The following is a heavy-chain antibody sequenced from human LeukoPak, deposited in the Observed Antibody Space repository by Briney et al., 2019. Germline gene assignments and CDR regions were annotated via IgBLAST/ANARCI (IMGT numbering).Heavy chain of an antibody. V-gene: IGHV4-38-2*02. D-gene: IGHD3-16*01. J-gene: IGHJ6*03. CDR3: ARGLAASPLGYYYYMDV. CDR1: GHSISSGYY. CDR2: IYHSGST. Sequence: SETLSLTCTVSGHSISSGYYWGWIRQPPGKGLEWIGSIYHSGSTYYNPSLKSRVTISVDTSKNQFSLKLSSVTAADTAVYYCARGLAASPLGYYYYMDVWGKGTTVTVSS.